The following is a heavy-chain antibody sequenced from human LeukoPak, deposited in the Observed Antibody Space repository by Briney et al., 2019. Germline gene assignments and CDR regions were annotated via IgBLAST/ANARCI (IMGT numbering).Heavy chain of an antibody. CDR3: AKDWGYYYGSGSYYTYYYYYMDV. V-gene: IGHV3-30*02. CDR2: IRYDGSNK. CDR1: GFTFSSYG. J-gene: IGHJ6*03. D-gene: IGHD3-10*01. Sequence: GGSLRLSCAASGFTFSSYGMHWVRQAPGKGLEWVAFIRYDGSNKYYADSVKGRFTISRDNSKNTLYLQMNSLRAEDTAVYYCAKDWGYYYGSGSYYTYYYYYMDVWGKGTTVTISS.